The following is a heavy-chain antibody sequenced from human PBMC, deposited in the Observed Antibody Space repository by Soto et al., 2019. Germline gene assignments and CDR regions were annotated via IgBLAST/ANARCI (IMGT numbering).Heavy chain of an antibody. CDR2: TIPNFDTA. Sequence: QVQLVQSGAEVEKPGSSVKVSCKASGGTLSTYGINWVRQAPGQGLEWMGGTIPNFDTAHYSQKFQDRMKITADESTSTVYMELSSLRSEDTAVYYCARDGGYSGYDYCFDYWGRGALVTVSS. J-gene: IGHJ4*02. CDR3: ARDGGYSGYDYCFDY. D-gene: IGHD5-12*01. CDR1: GGTLSTYG. V-gene: IGHV1-69*01.